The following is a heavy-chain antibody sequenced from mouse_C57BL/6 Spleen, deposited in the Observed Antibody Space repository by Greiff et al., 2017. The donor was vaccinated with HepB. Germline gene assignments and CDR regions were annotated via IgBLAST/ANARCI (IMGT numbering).Heavy chain of an antibody. CDR2: INPSTGGT. J-gene: IGHJ3*01. V-gene: IGHV1-42*01. Sequence: SGPELVKPGASVKISCKASGYSFTGYYMNWVKQSPEKSLEWIGEINPSTGGTTYNQKFKAKATLTVDKSSSTAYMQLKSLTSEDSAVYYCARSFAYWGQGTLVTVSA. CDR3: ARSFAY. CDR1: GYSFTGYY.